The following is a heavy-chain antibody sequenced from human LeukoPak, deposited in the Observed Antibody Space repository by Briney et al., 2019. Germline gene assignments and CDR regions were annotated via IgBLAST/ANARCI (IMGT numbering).Heavy chain of an antibody. Sequence: WASVKVSCKASGYTFTSYDINWVRQATGQGLEWMGWMNPNSGNTGYAQKFRGRVTMTRNTSISTAYMELSSLRSEDTAVYYCARAPNVRFLEWLFDYYGMDVWGQGTTVTVSS. J-gene: IGHJ6*02. D-gene: IGHD3-3*01. CDR1: GYTFTSYD. CDR3: ARAPNVRFLEWLFDYYGMDV. V-gene: IGHV1-8*01. CDR2: MNPNSGNT.